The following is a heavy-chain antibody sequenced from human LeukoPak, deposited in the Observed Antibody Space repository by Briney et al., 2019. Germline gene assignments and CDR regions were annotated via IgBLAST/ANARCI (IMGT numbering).Heavy chain of an antibody. CDR1: GDSISSYY. J-gene: IGHJ6*02. V-gene: IGHV4-59*08. Sequence: PSETLSLTCTVSGDSISSYYWSWIRQPPGKGLEWIGYIYYSGIINYNPSLQSRVTISVDTSKNQFSLKLSSVTAADTAVYYCARSSSPYYYYGMDVWGQGTTVTVSS. CDR3: ARSSSPYYYYGMDV. CDR2: IYYSGII. D-gene: IGHD6-13*01.